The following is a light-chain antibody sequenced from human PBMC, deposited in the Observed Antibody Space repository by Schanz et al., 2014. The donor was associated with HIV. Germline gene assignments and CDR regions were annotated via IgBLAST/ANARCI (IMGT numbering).Light chain of an antibody. V-gene: IGKV4-1*01. Sequence: DLVMTQSPDSLAVSLGERATINCKSSQSLLYRSNNKNYLAWYQQKPGQPPKLLIYWASTRESGVPDRFSGSGSGTEFTLTISSLQAEDVAVYYCQQYYSSPLTFGGGTKVEIK. CDR1: QSLLYRSNNKNY. CDR3: QQYYSSPLT. CDR2: WAS. J-gene: IGKJ4*01.